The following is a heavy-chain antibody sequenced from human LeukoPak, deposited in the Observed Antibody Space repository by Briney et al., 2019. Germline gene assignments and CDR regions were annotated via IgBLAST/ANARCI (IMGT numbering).Heavy chain of an antibody. CDR2: INWNGGST. Sequence: GGSLRLSCAASGFTFDDYGMSWVRQAPGEGLEWVSGINWNGGSTVYADSVKGRFTISRDNAKNSLYLQMNSLRAEDTAVYYCAELGITMIGGVWGKGTTVTISS. CDR1: GFTFDDYG. CDR3: AELGITMIGGV. V-gene: IGHV3-20*04. D-gene: IGHD3-10*02. J-gene: IGHJ6*04.